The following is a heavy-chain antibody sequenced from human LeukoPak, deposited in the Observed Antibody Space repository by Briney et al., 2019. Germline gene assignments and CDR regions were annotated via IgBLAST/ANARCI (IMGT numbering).Heavy chain of an antibody. CDR1: GFTYSSYW. Sequence: GGSLRLSCAASGFTYSSYWMHWLRQAPGKGVVWVSRFNSDGRSTSYADSVKGRFTISRDNAKNTLYLQMNSLRAEDTAVYYCATGQGHGMDVWGQGTTVTVSS. D-gene: IGHD1-14*01. CDR3: ATGQGHGMDV. CDR2: FNSDGRST. V-gene: IGHV3-74*01. J-gene: IGHJ6*02.